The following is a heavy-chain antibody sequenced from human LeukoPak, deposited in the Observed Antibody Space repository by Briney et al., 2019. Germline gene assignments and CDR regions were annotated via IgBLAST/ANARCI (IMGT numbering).Heavy chain of an antibody. CDR2: ITGSSSTI. V-gene: IGHV3-48*01. Sequence: GGSLRLSCAASGFTFSSYTMNWVRQAPGKGLEWVSYITGSSSTIYYADSVKGRFTISRDNSKNTLYLQMNSLRAEDTAVYYCAKDTERNTLKFWSGYYIGYFQHWGQGTLVTVSS. CDR1: GFTFSSYT. J-gene: IGHJ1*01. CDR3: AKDTERNTLKFWSGYYIGYFQH. D-gene: IGHD3-3*01.